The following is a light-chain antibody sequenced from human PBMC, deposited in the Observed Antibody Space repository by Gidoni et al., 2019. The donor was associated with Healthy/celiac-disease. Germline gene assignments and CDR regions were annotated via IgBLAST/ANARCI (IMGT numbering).Light chain of an antibody. V-gene: IGLV2-14*01. J-gene: IGLJ1*01. CDR1: SRDVGGYKY. CDR3: SSYTSSSTYV. Sequence: QSALTQPASVSGSPGQSITISCTGTSRDVGGYKYVSWYQQQPGKAPKLMIYDVSNRPSGVSNRFSGSKSGNTASLTISGLQAEDEADYYCSSYTSSSTYVFGTGTKVTVL. CDR2: DVS.